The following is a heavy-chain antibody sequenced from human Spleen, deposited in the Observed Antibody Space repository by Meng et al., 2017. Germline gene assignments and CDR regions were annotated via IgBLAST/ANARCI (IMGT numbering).Heavy chain of an antibody. J-gene: IGHJ4*02. Sequence: QAQLVQSGGAVTKAGASVKVSCKASGYTFTNYGITWVRQAPGQGLEWMGWISAYNGDTNYAQTLQGRVTMTTDTSTSTAYMELRSLRSDDTAVYYCARVEVGITSGDYWGQGTLVTVSS. V-gene: IGHV1-18*01. D-gene: IGHD1-26*01. CDR2: ISAYNGDT. CDR1: GYTFTNYG. CDR3: ARVEVGITSGDY.